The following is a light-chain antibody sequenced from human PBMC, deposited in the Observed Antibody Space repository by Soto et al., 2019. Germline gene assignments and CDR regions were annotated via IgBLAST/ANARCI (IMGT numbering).Light chain of an antibody. CDR1: QSVSST. CDR3: QQRSNWPRT. J-gene: IGKJ1*01. Sequence: EIVVTQSPGTLSLSPGERATLSCRASQSVSSTLAWYQHKPGQAPRLLIYGASSMATGIPVRFSGSGSGTEFTLTISSLEPEDFAGYYCQQRSNWPRTFGQGTKVDIK. CDR2: GAS. V-gene: IGKV3-11*01.